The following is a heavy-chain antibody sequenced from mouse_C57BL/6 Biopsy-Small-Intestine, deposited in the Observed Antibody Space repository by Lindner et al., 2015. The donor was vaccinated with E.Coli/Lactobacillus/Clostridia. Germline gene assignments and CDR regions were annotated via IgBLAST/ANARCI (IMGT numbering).Heavy chain of an antibody. D-gene: IGHD1-1*01. J-gene: IGHJ3*01. CDR1: GFNIKDYY. Sequence: QLQESGAELVKPGASVKLSCTASGFNIKDYYIHWVKQRTEPGLEWIGRIDPEHGETKYAPKFQGKATITADTSSNTAYLQLSSLTSEDTAVYYCAKYYGSSTYWGQGTLVTVSA. CDR2: IDPEHGET. CDR3: AKYYGSSTY. V-gene: IGHV14-2*01.